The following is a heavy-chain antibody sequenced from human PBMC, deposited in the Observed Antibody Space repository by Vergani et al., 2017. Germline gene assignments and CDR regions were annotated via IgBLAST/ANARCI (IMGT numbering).Heavy chain of an antibody. CDR1: GFTFSSYS. CDR3: ARVLGGSYYDSSGYGGFDY. Sequence: EVQLLESGGGLVKPGGSLRLSCAASGFTFSSYSMNWVRQAPGKGLEWVSSISSSSSYIYYADSVKGRFTISRDNAKNSLYLQMNSLRAEDTAVYYCARVLGGSYYDSSGYGGFDYWGQGTLVTVSS. V-gene: IGHV3-21*01. CDR2: ISSSSSYI. D-gene: IGHD3-22*01. J-gene: IGHJ4*02.